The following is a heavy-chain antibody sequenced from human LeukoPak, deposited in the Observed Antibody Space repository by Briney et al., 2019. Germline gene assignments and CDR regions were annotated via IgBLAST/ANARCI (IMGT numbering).Heavy chain of an antibody. V-gene: IGHV4-59*01. CDR3: ARAPSQISGSFNFDY. CDR2: IYYSGST. J-gene: IGHJ4*02. D-gene: IGHD1-26*01. Sequence: SSETLSLTCTVSGGSISSYYWSWIRQPPGKGQEWIGYIYYSGSTNYNPSLKSRVTISVDTSKNQFSLKLSSVTAADTAVYYCARAPSQISGSFNFDYWGQGTLVTVSS. CDR1: GGSISSYY.